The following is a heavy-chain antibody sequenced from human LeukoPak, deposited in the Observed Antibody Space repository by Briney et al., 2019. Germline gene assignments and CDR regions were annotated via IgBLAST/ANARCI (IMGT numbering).Heavy chain of an antibody. CDR1: GYTFNNYG. D-gene: IGHD2-15*01. J-gene: IGHJ3*02. V-gene: IGHV1-18*01. CDR2: ISPYNGNT. CDR3: ARQSYFDGRGDDAFDI. Sequence: ASVKVSCKASGYTFNNYGIGWVRQVPGQGLEWMGWISPYNGNTKFAQKFQGRVTVTTETSTSTAYMELRSLRSDDTAVYHCARQSYFDGRGDDAFDIWGQGTMVTVSS.